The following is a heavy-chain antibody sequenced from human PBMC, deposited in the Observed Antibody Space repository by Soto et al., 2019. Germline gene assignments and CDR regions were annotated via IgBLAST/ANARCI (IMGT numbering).Heavy chain of an antibody. J-gene: IGHJ4*02. CDR3: ARDKPGYSYGSYYFDY. CDR1: GGTFSTYT. Sequence: SVKVSCKASGGTFSTYTISWVRQAPGQGLEWMGGIMPIFGTANYAQKFQGRVTITADESTSTAYMELSSLRSEDTAVYYCARDKPGYSYGSYYFDYWGQGTLVTV. V-gene: IGHV1-69*13. CDR2: IMPIFGTA. D-gene: IGHD5-18*01.